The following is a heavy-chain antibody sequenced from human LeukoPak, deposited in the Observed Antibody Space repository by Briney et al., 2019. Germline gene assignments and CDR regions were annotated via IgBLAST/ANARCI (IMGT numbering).Heavy chain of an antibody. Sequence: ASVKVSCKASGYTFTSYYMHWVRQAPGQGVEWMGIINPSGGSTSYAQKFQGRVTMTRDTSTSKVYMELSSLRSEDTRVYYCAREGSGSYFDYWGGGTLVPLSS. D-gene: IGHD1-26*01. CDR3: AREGSGSYFDY. CDR1: GYTFTSYY. V-gene: IGHV1-46*01. CDR2: INPSGGST. J-gene: IGHJ4*02.